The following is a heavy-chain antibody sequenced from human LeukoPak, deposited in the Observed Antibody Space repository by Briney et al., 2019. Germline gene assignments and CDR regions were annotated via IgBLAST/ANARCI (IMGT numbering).Heavy chain of an antibody. D-gene: IGHD3-9*01. Sequence: GVSLRLPCAASGLTYDDYGVRCVRQAPGKGLEWVSGINWNGGSTGYAESVKRRFTISRDNAKNSLYLQMNSQRAEDTALYDCAREGDILTGYYPFDYWGQGTLVTVSS. CDR2: INWNGGST. J-gene: IGHJ4*02. V-gene: IGHV3-20*01. CDR1: GLTYDDYG. CDR3: AREGDILTGYYPFDY.